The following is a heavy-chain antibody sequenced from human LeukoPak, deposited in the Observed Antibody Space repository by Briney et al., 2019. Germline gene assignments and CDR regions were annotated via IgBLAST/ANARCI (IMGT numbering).Heavy chain of an antibody. CDR3: ARGGYYDSSGSLYYFDY. Sequence: SVKVSCKASGGTFSSYAISWVRQAPGQGLEWMGRIIPILGIANYAQKFQGRVTITADKSTSTAYMELSSLRSEDTAVYYCARGGYYDSSGSLYYFDYWGQGTLVTVSS. CDR2: IIPILGIA. V-gene: IGHV1-69*04. J-gene: IGHJ4*02. CDR1: GGTFSSYA. D-gene: IGHD3-22*01.